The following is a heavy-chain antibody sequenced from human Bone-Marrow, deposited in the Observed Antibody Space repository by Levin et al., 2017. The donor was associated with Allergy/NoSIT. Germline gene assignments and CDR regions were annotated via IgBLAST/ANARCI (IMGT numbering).Heavy chain of an antibody. CDR1: GYTFTSYG. V-gene: IGHV1-18*01. D-gene: IGHD3-3*01. CDR2: ISAYNGNT. Sequence: ASVKVSCKASGYTFTSYGISWVRQAPGQGLEWMGWISAYNGNTNYAQKLQGRVTMTTDTSTSTAYMELRSLRSDDTAVYYCARDQGDDFWSGYYYYYGMDVWGQGTTVTVSS. J-gene: IGHJ6*02. CDR3: ARDQGDDFWSGYYYYYGMDV.